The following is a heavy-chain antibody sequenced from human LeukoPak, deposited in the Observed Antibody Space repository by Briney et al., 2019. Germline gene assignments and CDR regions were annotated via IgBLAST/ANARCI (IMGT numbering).Heavy chain of an antibody. V-gene: IGHV4-34*01. CDR1: GGSFSGNY. J-gene: IGHJ6*03. CDR2: INHSGST. D-gene: IGHD2-2*01. CDR3: AAGCTSSSCYWFYYADV. Sequence: SETLSLTCAVYGGSFSGNYWNWIRQPPGKGLEWIGEINHSGSTNYNPSLKSRVSISIDTSKKQFSLKLTSVTAADTAVYYCAAGCTSSSCYWFYYADVWGRGTAVTVSS.